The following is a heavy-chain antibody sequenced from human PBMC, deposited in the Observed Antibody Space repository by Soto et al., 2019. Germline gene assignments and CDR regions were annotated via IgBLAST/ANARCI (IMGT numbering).Heavy chain of an antibody. J-gene: IGHJ6*02. V-gene: IGHV3-30-3*01. CDR1: GFTFSRFS. D-gene: IGHD3-10*02. CDR3: ARDHGMFLSYYYYGMDV. Sequence: GGSLRLSCAASGFTFSRFSMHWVRQAPGKGLAWVAVISYDGSNTHYAESVKGRFNISRDDSKNTVYLQMNNLRGEDSAVYYCARDHGMFLSYYYYGMDVWGQGTTVTVSS. CDR2: ISYDGSNT.